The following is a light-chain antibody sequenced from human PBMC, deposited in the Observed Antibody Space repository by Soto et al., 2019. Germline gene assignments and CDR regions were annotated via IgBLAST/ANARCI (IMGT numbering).Light chain of an antibody. CDR3: QVRDSGSANVL. CDR2: SDT. J-gene: IGLJ2*01. V-gene: IGLV3-21*01. CDR1: NIGSKG. Sequence: SYELTQPPSVSVAPGETARISCGGNNIGSKGVHWYQQKPGQAPVLVIYSDTDLPPVIPERFSGSNSANMATLTISRVEAGDEDDYYCQVRDSGSANVLFGGGTKLTVL.